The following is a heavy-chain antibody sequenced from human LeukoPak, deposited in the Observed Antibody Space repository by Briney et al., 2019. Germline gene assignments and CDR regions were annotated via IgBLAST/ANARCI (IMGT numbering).Heavy chain of an antibody. CDR1: GGSISSYY. J-gene: IGHJ4*02. CDR3: ARGPGPSEALRGYFDY. Sequence: SETLSLTCTVSGGSISSYYWSWIRQPAGKGLEWIGRIYTSGSTNYNPSLKSRVTMSVDTSKNQFSLKLSSVTAADTAVYYCARGPGPSEALRGYFDYWGQGTLVTVSS. V-gene: IGHV4-4*07. CDR2: IYTSGST. D-gene: IGHD5/OR15-5a*01.